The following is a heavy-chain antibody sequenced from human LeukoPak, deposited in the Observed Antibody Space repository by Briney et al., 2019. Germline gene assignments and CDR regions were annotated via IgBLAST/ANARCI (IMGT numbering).Heavy chain of an antibody. J-gene: IGHJ4*02. Sequence: GGSLRLSCAASGFTFDDYGMSWVRQAPGKGLEWVSGINWNGGSTGYADSVKGRFTISRDNAKNSLYLQMNSLRAGDTALYYCASRGYCSSTSCFDYWGQGTLVTVSS. CDR1: GFTFDDYG. V-gene: IGHV3-20*04. D-gene: IGHD2-2*01. CDR3: ASRGYCSSTSCFDY. CDR2: INWNGGST.